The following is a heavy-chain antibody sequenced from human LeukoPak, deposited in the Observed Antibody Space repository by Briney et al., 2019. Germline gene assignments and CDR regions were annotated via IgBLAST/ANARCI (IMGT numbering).Heavy chain of an antibody. CDR2: IYSGGST. CDR1: GFTFSSYW. J-gene: IGHJ6*02. D-gene: IGHD3-9*01. V-gene: IGHV3-53*04. Sequence: GGSLRLSCAASGFTFSSYWMHWVRQAPGKGLEWVSVIYSGGSTYYADSVKGRFTISRHNSKNTLYLQMNSLRAEDTAVYYCARVVRDDILTYYYYYGMDVWGQGTTVTVSS. CDR3: ARVVRDDILTYYYYYGMDV.